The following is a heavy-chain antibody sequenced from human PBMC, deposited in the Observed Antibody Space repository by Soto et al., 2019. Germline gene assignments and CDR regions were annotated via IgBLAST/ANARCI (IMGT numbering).Heavy chain of an antibody. Sequence: PGGSLRLSCAASGFTFSSYSMNWVRQAPGKGLEWVSSISSSSSYIYYADSVKGRFTISRDNAKNSLYLQMNSLRAEDTAVYYCARDGYYGSGSGYYYGMDVWGQGTKVTVSS. V-gene: IGHV3-21*01. J-gene: IGHJ6*02. CDR1: GFTFSSYS. CDR3: ARDGYYGSGSGYYYGMDV. CDR2: ISSSSSYI. D-gene: IGHD3-10*01.